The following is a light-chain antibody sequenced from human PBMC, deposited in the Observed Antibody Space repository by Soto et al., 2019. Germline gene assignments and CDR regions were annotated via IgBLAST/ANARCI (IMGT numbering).Light chain of an antibody. J-gene: IGKJ1*01. V-gene: IGKV1-5*03. Sequence: DIQMTQSPSTLSASVGDIVTITCRASQSISSWLAWYQQKPGKAPKLLTYKASSLESGAPSRVSGSGSGTAFTRTISSLQPDEFATYYCQQYNSYWTFGQGTKVEIK. CDR3: QQYNSYWT. CDR1: QSISSW. CDR2: KAS.